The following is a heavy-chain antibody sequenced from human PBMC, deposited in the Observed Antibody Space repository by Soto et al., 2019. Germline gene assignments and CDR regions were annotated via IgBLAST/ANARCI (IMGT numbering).Heavy chain of an antibody. CDR2: ISGSGGST. CDR3: AKDGLRIMITFGGVMAAFDI. D-gene: IGHD3-16*01. Sequence: GGSLRLSCAASGFTFSSYAMSWVRQAPGKGLEWVSAISGSGGSTYYADSVKGRFTISRDNSKNTLYLQMNSLRAEDTAVYYCAKDGLRIMITFGGVMAAFDIWGQGTMVTVSS. V-gene: IGHV3-23*01. CDR1: GFTFSSYA. J-gene: IGHJ3*02.